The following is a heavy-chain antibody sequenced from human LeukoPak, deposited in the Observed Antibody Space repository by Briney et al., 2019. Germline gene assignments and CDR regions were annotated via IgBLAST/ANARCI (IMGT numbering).Heavy chain of an antibody. V-gene: IGHV1-18*01. CDR1: GYTFTSYG. CDR3: ARAVGSFDWLPLFDY. J-gene: IGHJ4*02. Sequence: GASVKVSCKASGYTFTSYGISWVRQAPGQGLEWMGWISAYNGNTNYAQKLQGRVTMTTDTSTSTAYMELRSLRSDDTAVYYCARAVGSFDWLPLFDYWGQGTLVTVSS. CDR2: ISAYNGNT. D-gene: IGHD3-9*01.